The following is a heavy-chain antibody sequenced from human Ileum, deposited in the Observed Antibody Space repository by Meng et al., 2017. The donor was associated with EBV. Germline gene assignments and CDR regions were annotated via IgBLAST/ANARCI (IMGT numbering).Heavy chain of an antibody. CDR3: ARRGYSSGWYAYDY. CDR1: GGSISSSDYY. Sequence: QRPEAGSGLVKPSATLSLTCTVSGGSISSSDYYWGWIRQPPGKGLEWIGSLYFSGSTYSNPSLESRVTISVDTSNNQFSLKLSSVTAADTAVYYCARRGYSSGWYAYDYWGQGTLVTVSS. V-gene: IGHV4-39*01. J-gene: IGHJ4*02. D-gene: IGHD6-19*01. CDR2: LYFSGST.